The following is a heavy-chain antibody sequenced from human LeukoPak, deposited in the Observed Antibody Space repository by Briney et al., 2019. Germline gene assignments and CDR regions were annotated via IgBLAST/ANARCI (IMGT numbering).Heavy chain of an antibody. Sequence: SETLSLTCTVSGGSISSTSYFWGWIRQPPGKGLEWIGSIYHSGSTNYNPSLKSRVTISVDKSKNQFSLKLSSVTAADTAVYYCARAVGSGSYYFDYWGQGTLVTVSS. D-gene: IGHD3-10*01. V-gene: IGHV4-39*07. J-gene: IGHJ4*02. CDR3: ARAVGSGSYYFDY. CDR1: GGSISSTSYF. CDR2: IYHSGST.